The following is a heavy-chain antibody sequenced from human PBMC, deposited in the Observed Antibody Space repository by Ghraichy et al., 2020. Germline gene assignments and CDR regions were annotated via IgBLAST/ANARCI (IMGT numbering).Heavy chain of an antibody. J-gene: IGHJ4*02. V-gene: IGHV1-8*02. CDR1: GYTFSDYD. Sequence: ASVKVSCKASGYTFSDYDINWVRQATGQGLEWMGWMNPKSGNTGSAQRFQGRVAMTMNTSTRTAYMELSSLRSDDTAVYYCARVHGSVDYWGQGTLVTVSS. CDR2: MNPKSGNT. CDR3: ARVHGSVDY. D-gene: IGHD6-19*01.